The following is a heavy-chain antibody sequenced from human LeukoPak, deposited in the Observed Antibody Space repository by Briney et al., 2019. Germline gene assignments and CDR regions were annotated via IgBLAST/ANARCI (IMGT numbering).Heavy chain of an antibody. CDR1: GGLISSSSYY. V-gene: IGHV4-39*01. J-gene: IGHJ4*02. D-gene: IGHD6-19*01. CDR2: FYYSRST. Sequence: PSETLSLTCTVSGGLISSSSYYWGWIRQPPGKGLEWIGSFYYSRSTYYNPSLNSRVAISVDMSKNLFSLKLSSVTAADTAMYYCARTAGIAVAGSRQYFDYWGQGTLVAVSS. CDR3: ARTAGIAVAGSRQYFDY.